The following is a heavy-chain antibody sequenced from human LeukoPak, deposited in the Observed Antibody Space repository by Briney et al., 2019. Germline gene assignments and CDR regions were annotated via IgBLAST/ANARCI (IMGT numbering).Heavy chain of an antibody. CDR3: AKYPVAGN. CDR2: INSDGSWT. V-gene: IGHV3-74*01. Sequence: GGSLRLSCAASGNYWMHWVRQVPGKGLVWVSHINSDGSWTSYADSVKGRFTISKDNAKNTVYLQMNSLRAEDTAVYYCAKYPVAGNWGQGTLVTVSS. CDR1: GNYW. J-gene: IGHJ4*02. D-gene: IGHD6-19*01.